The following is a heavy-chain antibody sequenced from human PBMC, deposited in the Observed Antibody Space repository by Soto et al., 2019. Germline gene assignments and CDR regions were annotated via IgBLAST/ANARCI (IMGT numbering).Heavy chain of an antibody. CDR3: AKDWGXXXXIXARRRYYYYYMDV. Sequence: EVQLLESGGGLVQPGGSLRLSCAASGFTFSSYAMSWVRQAPGKGLEWVSAIXGSGGSTYYADSVKGRFTISRDNSKNTLYLQMNSLXXXDTAVYYCAKDWGXXXXIXARRRYYYYYMDVWGKGTTVTVSS. D-gene: IGHD6-6*01. CDR2: IXGSGGST. CDR1: GFTFSSYA. V-gene: IGHV3-23*01. J-gene: IGHJ6*03.